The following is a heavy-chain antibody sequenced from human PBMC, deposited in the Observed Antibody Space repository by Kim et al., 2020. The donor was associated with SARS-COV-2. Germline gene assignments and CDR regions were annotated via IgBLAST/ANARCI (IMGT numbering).Heavy chain of an antibody. V-gene: IGHV3-33*01. Sequence: GGSLRLSCAASGFTLSSYGMHWVRQAPGKGLEWVAVIWYDGSNKYYADSVKGRFTISRDNSKNTLYLQMNSLRAEDTAVYYCARDSPITIFRPPDDAFDIWGQGTMVTVSS. D-gene: IGHD3-3*01. CDR1: GFTLSSYG. CDR2: IWYDGSNK. CDR3: ARDSPITIFRPPDDAFDI. J-gene: IGHJ3*02.